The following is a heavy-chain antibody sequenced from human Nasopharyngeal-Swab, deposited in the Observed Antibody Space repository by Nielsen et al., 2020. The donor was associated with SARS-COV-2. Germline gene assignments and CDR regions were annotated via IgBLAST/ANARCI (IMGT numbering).Heavy chain of an antibody. Sequence: WIRQPPGKGLEWVSSISSSSSYIYYADSVKGRFTISRGNAKNSLYLQMNSLRAEDTAVYYCARDPGSSSWFDYWGQGTLVTVSS. V-gene: IGHV3-21*01. CDR2: ISSSSSYI. CDR3: ARDPGSSSWFDY. J-gene: IGHJ4*02. D-gene: IGHD6-13*01.